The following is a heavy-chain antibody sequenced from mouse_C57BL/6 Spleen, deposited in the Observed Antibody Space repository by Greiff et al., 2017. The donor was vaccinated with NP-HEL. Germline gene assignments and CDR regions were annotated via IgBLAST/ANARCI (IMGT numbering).Heavy chain of an antibody. CDR2: INPGSGGT. CDR1: GYAFTNYL. V-gene: IGHV1-54*01. CDR3: ARYYYYGSSRYFDY. J-gene: IGHJ2*01. D-gene: IGHD1-1*01. Sequence: QVQLQQSGAELVRPGTSVKVSCKASGYAFTNYLIEWVKQRPGPGLEWIGVINPGSGGTNYNEKFKGKATLTADKSSSTAYMQLSSLTSEDSAVYFCARYYYYGSSRYFDYWGQGTTLTVSS.